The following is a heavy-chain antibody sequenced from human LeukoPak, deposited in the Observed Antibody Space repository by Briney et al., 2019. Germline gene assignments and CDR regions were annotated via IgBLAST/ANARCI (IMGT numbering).Heavy chain of an antibody. Sequence: GESLKLSCKASGYTFTNYWIGWVRQMPGKGLEWMGIIYPGDSDSSYSPSFQDQVTMSVDKSISTAYLQWSSLKASDTAMYYCARGPYGYTSSATLGSYNWFDPWGQGSLVTVSS. CDR2: IYPGDSDS. CDR3: ARGPYGYTSSATLGSYNWFDP. V-gene: IGHV5-51*01. CDR1: GYTFTNYW. J-gene: IGHJ5*02. D-gene: IGHD2-2*02.